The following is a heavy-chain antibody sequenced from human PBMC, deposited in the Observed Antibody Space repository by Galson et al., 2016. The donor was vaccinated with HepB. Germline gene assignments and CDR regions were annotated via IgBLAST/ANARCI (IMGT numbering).Heavy chain of an antibody. CDR2: ISGSGDIT. J-gene: IGHJ4*02. CDR3: AKGGYYGSGVPWGFDY. Sequence: SLRLSCAASGFTFNTYAMSWVRQAPGTGREWVSSISGSGDITYNADSVKGRFTISRDNPKHTVYLQMNSLRVEDTAVYYCAKGGYYGSGVPWGFDYWGQGTLVTVSS. CDR1: GFTFNTYA. V-gene: IGHV3-23*01. D-gene: IGHD3-10*01.